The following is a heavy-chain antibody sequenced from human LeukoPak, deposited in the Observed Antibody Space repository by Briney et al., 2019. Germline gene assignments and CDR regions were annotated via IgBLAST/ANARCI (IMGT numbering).Heavy chain of an antibody. CDR3: ASPPVGSYFYFDY. Sequence: PGGSLRLSCAASGFTFSRYEVNWVRQAPGKGLEWVSYISSSGTTIYYADSVKGRFTISRDNAKNSLYLQINSLRAEDTALYYCASPPVGSYFYFDYWGQGTLVTVSS. D-gene: IGHD1-26*01. CDR1: GFTFSRYE. V-gene: IGHV3-48*03. J-gene: IGHJ4*02. CDR2: ISSSGTTI.